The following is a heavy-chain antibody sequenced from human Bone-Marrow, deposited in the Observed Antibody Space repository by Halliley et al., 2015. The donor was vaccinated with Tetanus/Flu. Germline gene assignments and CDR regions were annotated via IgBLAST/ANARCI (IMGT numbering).Heavy chain of an antibody. CDR1: GFTFGSYG. V-gene: IGHV3-30*18. J-gene: IGHJ3*02. CDR3: AKIREGLSKGDAFDI. Sequence: SLRLSCAASGFTFGSYGMHWVRQAPGKGPEWVAVISFDAINKYYPDSVRGRFTISRDNSGNTLYLQMDSLRAEDTAVYFCAKIREGLSKGDAFDIWGQGTMVTVSS. CDR2: ISFDAINK.